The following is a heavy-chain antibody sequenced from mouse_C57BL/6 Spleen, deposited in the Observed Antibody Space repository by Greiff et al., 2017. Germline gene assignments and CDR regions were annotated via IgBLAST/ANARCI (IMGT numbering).Heavy chain of an antibody. CDR2: IWRGGST. J-gene: IGHJ1*03. V-gene: IGHV2-5*01. CDR3: AKNSYYGSSWYFDV. Sequence: QVQLKESGPGLVQPSQSLSITCTVSGFSLTSYGVHWVRQSPGKGLEWLGVIWRGGSTDYNAAFMSRLSITKDNSKSQVFFKMNSLQADDTAIYYCAKNSYYGSSWYFDVWGTGTTVTVSS. D-gene: IGHD1-1*01. CDR1: GFSLTSYG.